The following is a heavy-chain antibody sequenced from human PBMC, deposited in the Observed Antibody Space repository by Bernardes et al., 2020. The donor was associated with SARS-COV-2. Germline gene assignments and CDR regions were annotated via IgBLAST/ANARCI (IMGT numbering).Heavy chain of an antibody. CDR1: GFIFNYYT. CDR3: ARGPSRYDILTGEDAFDI. D-gene: IGHD3-9*01. Sequence: GGSLRLSCAASGFIFNYYTMAWVRQAPGKGLEWVASISSSSGYIYYADSLKGRFSVSRENAKTSLHLQINSLRVEDTAVYYCARGPSRYDILTGEDAFDIWGQGTKVTVSS. V-gene: IGHV3-21*04. CDR2: ISSSSGYI. J-gene: IGHJ3*02.